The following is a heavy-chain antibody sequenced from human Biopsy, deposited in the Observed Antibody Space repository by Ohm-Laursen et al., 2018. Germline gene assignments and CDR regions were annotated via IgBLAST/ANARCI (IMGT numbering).Heavy chain of an antibody. J-gene: IGHJ4*02. Sequence: SLRLSCAASGFSFSSYGMHWVRQAPGKGLERVAVISDDGRNKYYVDSVKGRFTISRDNSKNTLYLQMNNLRAEDTVVFYCAKDLRNNNWGVENWGQGTLVTVSS. CDR3: AKDLRNNNWGVEN. CDR2: ISDDGRNK. V-gene: IGHV3-30*18. D-gene: IGHD7-27*01. CDR1: GFSFSSYG.